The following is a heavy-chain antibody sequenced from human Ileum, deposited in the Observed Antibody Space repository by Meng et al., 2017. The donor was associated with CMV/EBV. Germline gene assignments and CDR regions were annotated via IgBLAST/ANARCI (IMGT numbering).Heavy chain of an antibody. D-gene: IGHD1-26*01. J-gene: IGHJ5*02. V-gene: IGHV3-21*01. CDR1: GFSFRSYS. Sequence: GESLKISCAASGFSFRSYSMNWVRQAPGKGLEWVSVISSSSSYRYYADSVKGRFTISRDNAKNSLYLQMNSLRVEDTAVYYCAKTVGRSISDPWGQGTPVTVSS. CDR2: ISSSSSYR. CDR3: AKTVGRSISDP.